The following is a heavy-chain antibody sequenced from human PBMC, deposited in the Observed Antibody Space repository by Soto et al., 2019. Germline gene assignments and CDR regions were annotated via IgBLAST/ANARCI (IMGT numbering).Heavy chain of an antibody. V-gene: IGHV3-23*01. Sequence: VQLLESGGGLVQPGGSLRLSCAASGFTFSSSAMGWVRQAPGKGLEWLSVISYDSAKTYYADSVKGRFTISRDNSKNTLYLQISSLRAEDTAVYYCATQDFRGATGTTWGQGTLVTVSS. J-gene: IGHJ4*02. D-gene: IGHD1-1*01. CDR1: GFTFSSSA. CDR3: ATQDFRGATGTT. CDR2: ISYDSAKT.